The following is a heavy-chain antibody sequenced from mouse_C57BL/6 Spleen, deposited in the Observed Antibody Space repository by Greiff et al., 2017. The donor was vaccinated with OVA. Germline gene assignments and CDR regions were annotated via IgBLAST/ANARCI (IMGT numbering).Heavy chain of an antibody. V-gene: IGHV10-3*01. CDR3: VRDRSSSWCFDV. CDR2: IRSKSSNYAT. D-gene: IGHD1-1*01. CDR1: GFTFNTYA. Sequence: EVQRVESGGGLVQPKGSLKLSCAASGFTFNTYAMHWVRQAPGKGLEWVARIRSKSSNYATYYADSVKDRFTISRDDSQSLLYLQMINLKTEETAMYDCVRDRSSSWCFDVWGTGTTVTVSS. J-gene: IGHJ1*03.